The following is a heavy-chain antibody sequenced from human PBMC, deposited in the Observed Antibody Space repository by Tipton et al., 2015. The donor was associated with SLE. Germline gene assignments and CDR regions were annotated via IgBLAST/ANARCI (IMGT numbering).Heavy chain of an antibody. CDR3: AGELGPYAFDI. D-gene: IGHD7-27*01. CDR1: GFSFSNYG. J-gene: IGHJ3*02. V-gene: IGHV3-33*03. Sequence: SLRLSCEGSGFSFSNYGMHWVRQAPGKGLEWVAVIWYDGGNKYYADSVKGRFTISRDNSKKTVYLQMSSLRAEDTAVYYCAGELGPYAFDIWGQGTMVTVSS. CDR2: IWYDGGNK.